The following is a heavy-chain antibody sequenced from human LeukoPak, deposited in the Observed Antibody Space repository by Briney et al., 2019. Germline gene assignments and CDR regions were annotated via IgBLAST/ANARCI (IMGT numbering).Heavy chain of an antibody. V-gene: IGHV4-59*08. J-gene: IGHJ4*02. Sequence: PSETLSLTCTVSGGSISGYYWSWIRQPPGKGLEWIGYISDIGSINYNPSLKSRVTISLDTSKNQFSLKLSSVTAADTAVYYCAGHHPRNTVDFWGQGTLVTVSS. CDR3: AGHHPRNTVDF. CDR1: GGSISGYY. CDR2: ISDIGSI. D-gene: IGHD2/OR15-2a*01.